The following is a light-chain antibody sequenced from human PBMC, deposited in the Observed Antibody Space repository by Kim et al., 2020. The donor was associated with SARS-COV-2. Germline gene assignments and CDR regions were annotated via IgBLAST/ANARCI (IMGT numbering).Light chain of an antibody. J-gene: IGLJ2*01. CDR1: SLRSYY. V-gene: IGLV3-19*01. CDR2: SKD. CDR3: NSRDSNDYVV. Sequence: VALGQTVRITCQGDSLRSYYATWYQQKPGQAPKVVIDSKDNRPSGVPDRFSGSSSGNTAYLTITGTQAGDEADYYCNSRDSNDYVVFGGGTKMTVL.